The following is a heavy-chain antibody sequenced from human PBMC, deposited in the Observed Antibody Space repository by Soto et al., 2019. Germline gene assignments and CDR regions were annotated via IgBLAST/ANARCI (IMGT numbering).Heavy chain of an antibody. Sequence: QLVQSGAEVKKPGASVKISCKAFGYNFIGQYIHWVRQAPGQGLEWMGIINPSGGGTTYAQKFQGRVVMTSDASTSTVYVELSSLTSEDTAIYFCARGQRWLQPRSFDYWGQGTLVTVSS. CDR3: ARGQRWLQPRSFDY. CDR2: INPSGGGT. D-gene: IGHD5-12*01. V-gene: IGHV1-46*01. CDR1: GYNFIGQY. J-gene: IGHJ4*02.